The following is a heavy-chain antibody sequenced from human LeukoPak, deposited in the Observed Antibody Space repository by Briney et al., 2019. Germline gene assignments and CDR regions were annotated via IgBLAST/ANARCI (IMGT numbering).Heavy chain of an antibody. CDR1: GYTFTGYY. CDR3: ARGREYWYYDFWSGYYSFDY. D-gene: IGHD3-3*01. V-gene: IGHV1-2*02. Sequence: ASVKVSCKASGYTFTGYYMRWVRQAPGQGLEWMGWINPNSGGTNYAQKFQGRVTMTRDTSISTAYMELSRLRSDDTAVYYCARGREYWYYDFWSGYYSFDYWGQGTLVTVSS. CDR2: INPNSGGT. J-gene: IGHJ4*02.